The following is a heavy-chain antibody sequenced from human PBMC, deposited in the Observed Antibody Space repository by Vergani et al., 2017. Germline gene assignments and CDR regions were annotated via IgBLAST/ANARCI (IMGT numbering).Heavy chain of an antibody. D-gene: IGHD6-6*01. CDR3: ASQPHRIAARAPYYYYMDV. CDR2: INHSGIT. Sequence: QVHLQQWGAGLLKPSETLSLTCAVYGGSFSGYYLSWIRQPPGKGLEWIGEINHSGITNYNPSLKSRVTISVDTSKNQFSLKLSSVTAADTAVYYCASQPHRIAARAPYYYYMDVWGKGTTVTVSS. J-gene: IGHJ6*03. CDR1: GGSFSGYY. V-gene: IGHV4-34*01.